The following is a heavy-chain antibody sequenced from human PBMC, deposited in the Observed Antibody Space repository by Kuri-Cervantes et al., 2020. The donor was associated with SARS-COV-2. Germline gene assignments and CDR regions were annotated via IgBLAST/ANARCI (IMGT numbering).Heavy chain of an antibody. CDR2: VKTNSGNT. Sequence: ASVKVSCKASGYTFKTYGINWVRQATGRGLEWMGMVKTNSGNTLYAQIFQGRVTMTRDTSTTTAYMELSSLTSEDTAIYYCYCAPKEGFDSWGQGTLVTVSS. V-gene: IGHV1-8*02. J-gene: IGHJ4*02. D-gene: IGHD2-21*01. CDR3: YCAPKEGFDS. CDR1: GYTFKTYG.